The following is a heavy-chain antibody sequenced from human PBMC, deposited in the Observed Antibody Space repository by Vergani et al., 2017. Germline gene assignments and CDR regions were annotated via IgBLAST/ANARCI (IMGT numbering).Heavy chain of an antibody. CDR2: IYYSGST. Sequence: QLQLQESGPGLVKPSETLSLTCTVSGGSISSSSYYWGWIRQPPGKGLEWIGSIYYSGSTYYNPSLKSRVTISVDTSKNQFSLKLSSVTAADTAVYYCARQVAPNYYYYYYMDVGGKGTTVTGSS. V-gene: IGHV4-39*01. J-gene: IGHJ6*03. CDR1: GGSISSSSYY. CDR3: ARQVAPNYYYYYYMDV.